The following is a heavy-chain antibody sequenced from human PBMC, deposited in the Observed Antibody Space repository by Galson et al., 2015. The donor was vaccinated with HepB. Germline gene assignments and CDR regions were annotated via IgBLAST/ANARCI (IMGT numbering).Heavy chain of an antibody. CDR3: AKDSRDGYSHFDY. V-gene: IGHV3-30*18. CDR1: GFTFSSYG. CDR2: ISYDGSNK. J-gene: IGHJ4*02. D-gene: IGHD5-24*01. Sequence: LRLSCAAPGFTFSSYGMHWVRQAPGKGLEWVAVISYDGSNKYYADSVKGRFTISRDNSKNTLYLQMNSLRAEDTAVYYCAKDSRDGYSHFDYWGQGTLVTVSS.